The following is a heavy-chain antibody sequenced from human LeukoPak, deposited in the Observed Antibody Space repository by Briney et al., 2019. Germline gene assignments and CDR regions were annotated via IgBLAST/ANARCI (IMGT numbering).Heavy chain of an antibody. D-gene: IGHD2-8*02. Sequence: GGSLRVSCSASGFTFRSYFMHWVRQAPGKGLEYVSAVSRDGGDTRYADSVKGRFTISRDNSKNTLYLQMGSLRAEDTAVYYCVKNPNDLWSYSDSWGQASLVTVSS. V-gene: IGHV3-64D*06. CDR1: GFTFRSYF. J-gene: IGHJ4*02. CDR2: VSRDGGDT. CDR3: VKNPNDLWSYSDS.